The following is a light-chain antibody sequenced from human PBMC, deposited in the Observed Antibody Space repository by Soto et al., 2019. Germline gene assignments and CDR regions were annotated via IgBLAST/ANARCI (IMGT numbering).Light chain of an antibody. CDR2: SAS. CDR1: QGISNW. CDR3: QQTNSFPYT. Sequence: DVQMTQSPSSVSASVGDRVTITCRASQGISNWLAWYQQKPGKAPKLLIFSASRLQSGVPSRFSGSGSETDFTLTISSLQPEDFAAYYCQQTNSFPYTFGQGTKLEIK. J-gene: IGKJ2*01. V-gene: IGKV1-12*01.